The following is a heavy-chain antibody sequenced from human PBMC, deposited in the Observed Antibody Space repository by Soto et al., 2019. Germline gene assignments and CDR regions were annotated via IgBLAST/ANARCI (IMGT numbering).Heavy chain of an antibody. CDR1: GYTFTSHN. CDR3: ARDKQERLFYYYYGLDV. Sequence: QVQLVQSGPEMKWPGASVKVSCQASGYTFTSHNISWVRQAPGQGLEWMGWISPYSGNTDYAQNLQGRVTMTTDTLTSTAYMELRSLRSDDAAVNYCARDKQERLFYYYYGLDVWGQGTTVTVSS. CDR2: ISPYSGNT. J-gene: IGHJ6*02. V-gene: IGHV1-18*04. D-gene: IGHD1-1*01.